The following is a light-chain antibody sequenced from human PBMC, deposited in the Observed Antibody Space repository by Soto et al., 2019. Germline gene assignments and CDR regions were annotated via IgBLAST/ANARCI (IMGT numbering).Light chain of an antibody. CDR3: HHSGNGIT. Sequence: VVLTQSPPTLSLSGVDTATLSCGASQSVSSSLAWYQQKPGQAPRLLIYDASSRATGSPARFSGSGSGTDFTLTISSLETEDFAVYYCHHSGNGITFGQGTRLEIK. CDR2: DAS. CDR1: QSVSSS. J-gene: IGKJ5*01. V-gene: IGKV3-11*01.